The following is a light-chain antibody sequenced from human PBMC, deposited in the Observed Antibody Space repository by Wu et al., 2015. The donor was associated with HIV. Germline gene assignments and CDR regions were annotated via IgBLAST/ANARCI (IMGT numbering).Light chain of an antibody. Sequence: EIVLTQSPGTLSVSPGERATLSCRASQRVSSNYLAWYQQKFGQAPRLLIYGASSRATGIPDRFSGSGSGTAFTLTISRLEPEDFAVYYCQVYGTSSYTFGQGTKLEIK. CDR2: GAS. J-gene: IGKJ2*01. CDR3: QVYGTSSYT. CDR1: QRVSSNY. V-gene: IGKV3-20*01.